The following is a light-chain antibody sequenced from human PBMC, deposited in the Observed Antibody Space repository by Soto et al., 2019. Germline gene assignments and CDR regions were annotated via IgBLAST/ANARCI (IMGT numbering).Light chain of an antibody. CDR3: QHSSAFSVT. CDR2: KAS. CDR1: QSIGDL. Sequence: DIQMTQSPSTLSASVEDRVTITCRASQSIGDLLAWYQQKPGEAPKLLIYKASYLESGVPSRFSGSGSGTEFTLTITSLKPEDIENYYCQHSSAFSVTFGQGTKV. V-gene: IGKV1-5*03. J-gene: IGKJ1*01.